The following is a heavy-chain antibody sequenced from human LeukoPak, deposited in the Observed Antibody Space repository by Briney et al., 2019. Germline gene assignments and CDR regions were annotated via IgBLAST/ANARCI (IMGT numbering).Heavy chain of an antibody. CDR1: GGSLSSYY. Sequence: SETLSLTCTVYGGSLSSYYWSWIRQPPGKGLEWIGEINHSGSTIYNPSLKSRVTISVDTSKKQFSLKLSSVTAADTAVYYCASRNNAAGDFDPFDIWGQGTMVTVSS. J-gene: IGHJ3*02. V-gene: IGHV4-34*01. CDR2: INHSGST. D-gene: IGHD6-13*01. CDR3: ASRNNAAGDFDPFDI.